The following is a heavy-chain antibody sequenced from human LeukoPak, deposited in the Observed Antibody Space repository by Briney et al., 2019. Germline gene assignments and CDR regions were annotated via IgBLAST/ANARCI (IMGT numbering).Heavy chain of an antibody. D-gene: IGHD4-17*01. CDR3: ARDTLGGYGDFHAFDI. CDR1: GGSIKSNNW. CDR2: IYYSGST. V-gene: IGHV4-4*02. J-gene: IGHJ3*02. Sequence: PSETLSLTCAVSGGSIKSNNWWSWVRQPPGKGLEWIGEIYYSGSTYYNPSLKSRVTISVDTSKNQFSLKLSSVTAADTAVYYCARDTLGGYGDFHAFDIWGQGTMVTVSS.